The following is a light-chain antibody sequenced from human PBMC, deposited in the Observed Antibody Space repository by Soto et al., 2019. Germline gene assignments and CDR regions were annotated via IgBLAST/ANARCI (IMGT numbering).Light chain of an antibody. CDR3: QQYESYYT. V-gene: IGKV1-5*01. Sequence: DIQMTQSPSALSASVGDRATITCRASQSISSWLAWYQQKPGKAPKLLIYDASTLQSGVPSRYSGSGSGTEFTLTISNLQPNDFATYYCQQYESYYTFGQGTKVDI. J-gene: IGKJ2*01. CDR1: QSISSW. CDR2: DAS.